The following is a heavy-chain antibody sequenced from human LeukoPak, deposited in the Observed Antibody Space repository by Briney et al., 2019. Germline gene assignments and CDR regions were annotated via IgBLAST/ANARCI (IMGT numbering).Heavy chain of an antibody. CDR1: EFTFSSHA. D-gene: IGHD6-19*01. Sequence: GGSLRLSCAASEFTFSSHAMIWVRQAPGKGLEWVSSITSTSSDIFYTDSVKGRFTISRDNAKSSLYLQMNSLRAEDTAVYYCARVASSGSGWFKYYYYGMDVWGQGTTVTVSS. J-gene: IGHJ6*02. CDR2: ITSTSSDI. V-gene: IGHV3-21*01. CDR3: ARVASSGSGWFKYYYYGMDV.